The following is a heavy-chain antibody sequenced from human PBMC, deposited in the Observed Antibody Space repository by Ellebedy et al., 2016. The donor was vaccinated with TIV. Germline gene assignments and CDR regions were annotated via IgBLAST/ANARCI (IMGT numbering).Heavy chain of an antibody. CDR1: GYTFTSYG. CDR3: ARDGMYYGSGSSMRGFDY. Sequence: AASVKVSCKASGYTFTSYGISWVRQAPGQGLEWMGWISAYNDDTNYAQKLQGRVTMTTDTSTSTAYMELRSLRSDDTAVYYCARDGMYYGSGSSMRGFDYWGQGTLVTVSS. CDR2: ISAYNDDT. J-gene: IGHJ4*02. V-gene: IGHV1-18*01. D-gene: IGHD3-10*01.